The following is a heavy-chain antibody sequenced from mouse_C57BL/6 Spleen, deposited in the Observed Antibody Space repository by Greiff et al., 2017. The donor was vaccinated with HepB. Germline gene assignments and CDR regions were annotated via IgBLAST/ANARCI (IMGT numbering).Heavy chain of an antibody. D-gene: IGHD2-3*01. Sequence: LQESGPELVKPGASVKISCKASGYAFSSSWMNWVKQRPGKGLEWIGRIYPGDGDTNYNGKFKGKATLTADKSSSTAYMQLSSLTSEDSAVYFCAREWLLPLGGWGQGTLVTVSA. CDR3: AREWLLPLGG. CDR1: GYAFSSSW. V-gene: IGHV1-82*01. CDR2: IYPGDGDT. J-gene: IGHJ3*01.